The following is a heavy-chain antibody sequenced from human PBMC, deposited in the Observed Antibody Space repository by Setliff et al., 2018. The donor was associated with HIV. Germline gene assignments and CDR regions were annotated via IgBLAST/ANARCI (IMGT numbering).Heavy chain of an antibody. CDR3: ASRGIVEVTISMPDEYFVH. CDR1: HGSITSTSYY. V-gene: IGHV4-39*07. CDR2: IYYSGRT. Sequence: PSETLSLTCIVSHGSITSTSYYWGWVRQSPGRGLEWIGSIYYSGRTYYNPSLKSRLSMSVDTSRNQFSLDLTSVTAADTAVYFCASRGIVEVTISMPDEYFVHWGHGTLVTVSS. J-gene: IGHJ1*01. D-gene: IGHD2-15*01.